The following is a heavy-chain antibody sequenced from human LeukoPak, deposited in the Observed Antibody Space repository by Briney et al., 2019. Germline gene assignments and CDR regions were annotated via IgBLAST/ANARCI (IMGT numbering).Heavy chain of an antibody. CDR1: GGSISSYY. V-gene: IGHV4-59*01. CDR3: AKADTAMVYFDY. CDR2: IYYSGST. D-gene: IGHD5-18*01. J-gene: IGHJ4*02. Sequence: SETLSLTCTVSGGSISSYYWSWIRRPPGKGLEWIGYIYYSGSTNYNPSLKSRVTISVDTSKNQFSLKLSSVTAADTAVYYCAKADTAMVYFDYWGQGTLVTVSS.